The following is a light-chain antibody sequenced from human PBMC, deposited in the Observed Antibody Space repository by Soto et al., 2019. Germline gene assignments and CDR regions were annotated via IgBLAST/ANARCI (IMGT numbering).Light chain of an antibody. Sequence: EIVMTQSPATLSVSPGARATLSCRASQSVSSNLAWYQHKPGQAPRLLIYGASTRATGIPARFSGSGSGTEFTLTISSLQSEDVAVYYCQQYNNWPRGTFGVGTKVEIK. CDR3: QQYNNWPRGT. V-gene: IGKV3-15*01. CDR2: GAS. J-gene: IGKJ1*01. CDR1: QSVSSN.